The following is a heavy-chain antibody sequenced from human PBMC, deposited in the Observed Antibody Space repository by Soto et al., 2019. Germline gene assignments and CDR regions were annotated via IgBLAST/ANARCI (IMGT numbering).Heavy chain of an antibody. D-gene: IGHD1-26*01. CDR1: GGTFSSYA. CDR2: IIPIFGTA. V-gene: IGHV1-69*13. CDR3: ATDSGSLVVDFDY. J-gene: IGHJ4*02. Sequence: SVKISCKASGGTFSSYAISWVRQAPGQGLEWMGGIIPIFGTANYAQKFQGRVTITADESTSTAYMELSSLRSEDTAVYYCATDSGSLVVDFDYWGEGTLVTVSS.